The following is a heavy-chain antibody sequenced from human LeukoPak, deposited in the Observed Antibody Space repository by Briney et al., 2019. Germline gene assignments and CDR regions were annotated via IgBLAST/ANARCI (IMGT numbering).Heavy chain of an antibody. CDR3: ARHKGQRGIAARPGFDY. D-gene: IGHD6-6*01. J-gene: IGHJ4*02. Sequence: SETLSLTCTVSDGSVSNYYWNWIRQPPGKGLEWIGHIYYSGRTNYNPSHKSRVTVSVDTSKNQFSLKLSSVTAADTAVYYCARHKGQRGIAARPGFDYWGQGTLVTVSS. V-gene: IGHV4-59*08. CDR2: IYYSGRT. CDR1: DGSVSNYY.